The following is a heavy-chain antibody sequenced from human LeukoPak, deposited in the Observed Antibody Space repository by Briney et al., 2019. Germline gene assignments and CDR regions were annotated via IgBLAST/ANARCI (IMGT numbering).Heavy chain of an antibody. CDR2: ISVHNGNT. CDR1: GYTFTRYA. V-gene: IGHV1-18*01. J-gene: IGHJ4*02. CDR3: ARSSRDYGGNSYFDY. Sequence: GASVKVSCKTSGYTFTRYAITWVRQAPGQGPEWMGRISVHNGNTNYAQKLQGRVTMTTDTSTSTAYMELRSLRSDDTAVYYCARSSRDYGGNSYFDYWGQGTLVTVSS. D-gene: IGHD4-23*01.